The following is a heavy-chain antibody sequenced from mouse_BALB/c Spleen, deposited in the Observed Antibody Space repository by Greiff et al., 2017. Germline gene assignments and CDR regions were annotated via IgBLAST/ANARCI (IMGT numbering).Heavy chain of an antibody. Sequence: EVQLQESGGGLVKPGGSLKLSCAASGFAFSSYDMSWVRQTPEKRLEWVAYISSGGGSTYYPDTVKGRFTIPRDNAKNTLYLQMSSLKSEDTAMYYCARHDGYYAWFAYWGQGTLVTVSA. J-gene: IGHJ3*01. D-gene: IGHD2-3*01. CDR3: ARHDGYYAWFAY. V-gene: IGHV5-12-1*01. CDR2: ISSGGGST. CDR1: GFAFSSYD.